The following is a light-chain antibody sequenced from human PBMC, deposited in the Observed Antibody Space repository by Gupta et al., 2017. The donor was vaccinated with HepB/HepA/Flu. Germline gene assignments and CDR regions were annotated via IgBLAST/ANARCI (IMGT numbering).Light chain of an antibody. CDR1: QNISRW. CDR3: QQDSSSPWT. J-gene: IGKJ1*01. CDR2: MAS. V-gene: IGKV1-5*03. Sequence: DIQMTQSPSTLSASVGDRVTITCRASQNISRWLAWYQQKPGKAPNFLIYMASRVEGGVPSRFSGSGSGTEFTLTISSLQPDDFANYYCQQDSSSPWTFGQGTKVEIK.